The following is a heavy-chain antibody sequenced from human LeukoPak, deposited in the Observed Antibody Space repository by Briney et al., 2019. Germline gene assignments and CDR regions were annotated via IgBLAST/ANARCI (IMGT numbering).Heavy chain of an antibody. D-gene: IGHD1-7*01. J-gene: IGHJ5*02. CDR1: GVSISSYY. CDR2: IYYSGST. CDR3: ARDNWNYVFPYNWFDP. Sequence: SETLSLTCTVSGVSISSYYWSWIRQPPGKGLEWIGYIYYSGSTNYNPSLKSRVTISVDTSKNQFSLKLSSVTAADTAVYYCARDNWNYVFPYNWFDPWGQGTLVTVSS. V-gene: IGHV4-59*01.